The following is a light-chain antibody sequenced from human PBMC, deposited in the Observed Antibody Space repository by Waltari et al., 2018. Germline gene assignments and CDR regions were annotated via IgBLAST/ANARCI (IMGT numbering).Light chain of an antibody. CDR2: EVS. Sequence: QSALTQPPSASGSPGQSVTISCTGPSSDVGSYNYFSWYQQYPGKTPKLMIYEVSKRPSGVPDRFSGSKSGNTASLTVSGLQAEDEADYYCSSYADTHRLIFCGGTKLTVL. CDR1: SSDVGSYNY. J-gene: IGLJ2*01. CDR3: SSYADTHRLI. V-gene: IGLV2-8*01.